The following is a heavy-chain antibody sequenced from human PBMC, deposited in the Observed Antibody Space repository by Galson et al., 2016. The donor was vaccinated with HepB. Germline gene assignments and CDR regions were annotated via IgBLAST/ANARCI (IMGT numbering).Heavy chain of an antibody. V-gene: IGHV3-53*01. CDR1: GLIVRSNF. CDR3: ARDGSEHGRSSGGGMDV. CDR2: IYNDGDT. D-gene: IGHD6-6*01. Sequence: SLRLSCAASGLIVRSNFMTWVRQGPGKGLEWVATIYNDGDTFYADSVKGRFSISRHNSNNILSLQMSNVTPDDTAVYYCARDGSEHGRSSGGGMDVWGQGTTVTVSS. J-gene: IGHJ6*02.